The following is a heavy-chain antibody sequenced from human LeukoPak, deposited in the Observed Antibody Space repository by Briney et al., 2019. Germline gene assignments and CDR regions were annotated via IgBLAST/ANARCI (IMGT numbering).Heavy chain of an antibody. V-gene: IGHV4-38-2*02. CDR2: IYHSGST. CDR3: ARGDCSSTICYSPMDV. D-gene: IGHD2-2*01. Sequence: SETLSLTCTVSGYSISSGYYWGWILQPPRKGLEGIGSIYHSGSTYYNPSLKSRVTISVDTSKNQFSLKVSSVTAADAAVYYCARGDCSSTICYSPMDVWGKGTTVTVSS. J-gene: IGHJ6*03. CDR1: GYSISSGYY.